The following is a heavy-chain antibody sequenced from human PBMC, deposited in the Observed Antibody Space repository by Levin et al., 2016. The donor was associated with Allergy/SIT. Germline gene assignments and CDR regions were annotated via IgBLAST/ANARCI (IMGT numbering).Heavy chain of an antibody. CDR2: IYYDGST. D-gene: IGHD2-21*01. Sequence: WIRQPPGKALEWIGYIYYDGSTKTNPSLKSRVTISADTSKNQFSLKLSSVTAADTAVYFCARGLTAYYFDYWGQGSLVTVSS. CDR3: ARGLTAYYFDY. V-gene: IGHV4-59*01. J-gene: IGHJ4*02.